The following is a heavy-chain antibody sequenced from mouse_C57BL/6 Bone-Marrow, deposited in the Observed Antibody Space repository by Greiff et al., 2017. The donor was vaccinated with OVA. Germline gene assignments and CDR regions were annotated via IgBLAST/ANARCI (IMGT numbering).Heavy chain of an antibody. J-gene: IGHJ4*01. Sequence: VQLKQSGPELVKPGASVKISCKASGYSFTGYYMNWVKQSPEKSLEWIGEINPSTGGTTYNQKFKAKATLTVDKSSSTAYMQLKSLTSEDSAVYYCARERYGSSPYYAMDYWGQGTSVTVSS. D-gene: IGHD1-1*01. V-gene: IGHV1-42*01. CDR3: ARERYGSSPYYAMDY. CDR2: INPSTGGT. CDR1: GYSFTGYY.